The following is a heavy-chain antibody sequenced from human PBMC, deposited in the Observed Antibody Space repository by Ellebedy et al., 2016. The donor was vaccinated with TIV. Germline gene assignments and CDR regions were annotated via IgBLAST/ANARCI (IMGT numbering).Heavy chain of an antibody. V-gene: IGHV3-23*03. CDR1: GFTFSNYD. Sequence: GESLKISCAASGFTFSNYDMSWVRQAPGKGLEWVSLIESGGRRTYYSDSVKGRFNISGDNSKNTLFLQMNSLRAEDTAVFYCAKSPKDHFYHGLDVWGQGTTVTVSS. CDR2: IESGGRRT. CDR3: AKSPKDHFYHGLDV. J-gene: IGHJ6*02. D-gene: IGHD1-14*01.